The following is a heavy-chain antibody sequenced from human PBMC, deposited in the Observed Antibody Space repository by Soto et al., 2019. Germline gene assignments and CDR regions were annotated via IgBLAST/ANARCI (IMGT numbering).Heavy chain of an antibody. V-gene: IGHV3-33*01. Sequence: QVQLVESGGGVVQPGRSLRVSCAASGFTFSSYGFHWVRQAPGKGLEWVAVIWYDGSNKYYTDSVKGRFTISRDNSKKTVDLQMNSLRAEDTAVYYCAREHDGYWGQGTQVTVSS. CDR3: AREHDGY. CDR1: GFTFSSYG. CDR2: IWYDGSNK. J-gene: IGHJ4*02. D-gene: IGHD3-3*01.